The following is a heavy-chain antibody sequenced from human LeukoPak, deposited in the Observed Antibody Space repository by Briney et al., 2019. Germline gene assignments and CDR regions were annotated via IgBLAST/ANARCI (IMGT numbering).Heavy chain of an antibody. V-gene: IGHV1-8*01. J-gene: IGHJ4*02. Sequence: ASVKVSCKASGYTFTSYDINWVRQATGQGLEWMGWMNPRSGNTGYAQKFQGRVTMTRDTSTSTVYMELSSLRSEDTAVYYCARDMTADCGGDCYPQYYFDYWGQGTLVTVSS. CDR1: GYTFTSYD. CDR2: MNPRSGNT. D-gene: IGHD2-21*02. CDR3: ARDMTADCGGDCYPQYYFDY.